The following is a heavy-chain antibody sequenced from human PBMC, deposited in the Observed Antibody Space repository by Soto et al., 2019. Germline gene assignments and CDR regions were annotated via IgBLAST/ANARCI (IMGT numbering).Heavy chain of an antibody. CDR2: INGDGSTT. Sequence: EVQLVESGGALVQPGGSLRLSCVVSGFTLRNYYMHWARQAPGKGLVWVSHINGDGSTTDYADSVKGRFTISRDNAKNTLYLQMNSLRAEDTAVYYCARGGVPAALDIRGEGTMVPVSS. V-gene: IGHV3-74*01. CDR3: ARGGVPAALDI. CDR1: GFTLRNYY. D-gene: IGHD3-10*01. J-gene: IGHJ3*02.